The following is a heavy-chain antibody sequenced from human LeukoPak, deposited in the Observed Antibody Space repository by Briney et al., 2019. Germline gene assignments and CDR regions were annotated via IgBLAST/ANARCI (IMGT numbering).Heavy chain of an antibody. Sequence: PSETLSLTRAVYGGSFSGYYWSWIRQPPGKGLEWIGEINHSGSTNYNPSLKSRVTISVDTSKNQFSLKLSSVTAADTAVYYCARGSRKYSGYLPYFDYWGQGTLVTVSS. J-gene: IGHJ4*02. CDR1: GGSFSGYY. V-gene: IGHV4-34*01. CDR2: INHSGST. D-gene: IGHD5-12*01. CDR3: ARGSRKYSGYLPYFDY.